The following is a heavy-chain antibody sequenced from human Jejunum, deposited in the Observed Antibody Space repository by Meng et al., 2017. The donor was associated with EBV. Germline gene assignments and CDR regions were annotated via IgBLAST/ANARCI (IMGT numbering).Heavy chain of an antibody. D-gene: IGHD3-22*01. Sequence: GAGPGLVKPSGTLSLTGAVSGGSISSSNWWSWVRQAPGKGLEWIGEIHHTESTNYNPSLKSRVTISVDKSKNQFSLKLSSVTAADTAVYYCARESYSDSSGYYSLDYWGQGSLVTVSS. V-gene: IGHV4-4*02. J-gene: IGHJ4*02. CDR3: ARESYSDSSGYYSLDY. CDR1: GGSISSSNW. CDR2: IHHTEST.